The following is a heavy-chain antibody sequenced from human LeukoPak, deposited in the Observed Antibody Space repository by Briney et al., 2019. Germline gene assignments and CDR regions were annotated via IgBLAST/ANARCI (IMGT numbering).Heavy chain of an antibody. CDR3: AKERGNWNDKYFQH. Sequence: GGSLRLSCAASGFTFSSYGMHWVRQAPGKGLEWVAFIRYDGSNKYYADSVKGRFTISRDNSKNTPYLQMNSLRAEDTAVYYCAKERGNWNDKYFQHWGQGTPVTVSS. CDR1: GFTFSSYG. D-gene: IGHD1-20*01. CDR2: IRYDGSNK. J-gene: IGHJ1*01. V-gene: IGHV3-30*02.